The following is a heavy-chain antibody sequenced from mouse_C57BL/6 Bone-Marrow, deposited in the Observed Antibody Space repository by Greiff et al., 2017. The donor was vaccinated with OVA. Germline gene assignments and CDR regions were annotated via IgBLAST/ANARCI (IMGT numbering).Heavy chain of an antibody. Sequence: QVQLKQSGAELARPGASVKMSCKASCYTFTSYTIHWVKQRPGQGLEWIGYIDPTNDYTNYNQKFKGKATLTADKSSSTAYMQLSSLTSEDSAVYYCTRGYYFDYWGQGTTLTVSS. CDR1: CYTFTSYT. CDR3: TRGYYFDY. J-gene: IGHJ2*01. CDR2: IDPTNDYT. V-gene: IGHV1-4*01.